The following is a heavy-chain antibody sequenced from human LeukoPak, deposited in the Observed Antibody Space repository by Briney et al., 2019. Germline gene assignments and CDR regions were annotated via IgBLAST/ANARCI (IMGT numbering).Heavy chain of an antibody. CDR1: GFTFSSYV. CDR2: ISGSGGST. Sequence: PGGSLRLSCAASGFTFSSYVMRWVRQAPGKGLEWVSAISGSGGSTYYADSVKGRFTISRDNSKNTLYLQMNSLRAEDTAVYYCAARSGGRKDYWGQGTLVTVSS. D-gene: IGHD2-15*01. J-gene: IGHJ4*02. V-gene: IGHV3-23*01. CDR3: AARSGGRKDY.